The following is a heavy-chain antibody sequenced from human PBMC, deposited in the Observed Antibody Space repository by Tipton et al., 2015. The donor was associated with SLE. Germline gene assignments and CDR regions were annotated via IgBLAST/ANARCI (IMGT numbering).Heavy chain of an antibody. J-gene: IGHJ3*02. CDR3: TRSGPRHNLAFDI. CDR1: GGSISSYY. Sequence: TLSLTCTVSGGSISSYYWSWIRQPPGKGLEWIGYIYYSGSTNYNPSLKSRVTISVDTSKNQFSLKLSSVTAADTAVYYCTRSGPRHNLAFDIWGQGTMVSVSS. D-gene: IGHD1-14*01. V-gene: IGHV4-59*08. CDR2: IYYSGST.